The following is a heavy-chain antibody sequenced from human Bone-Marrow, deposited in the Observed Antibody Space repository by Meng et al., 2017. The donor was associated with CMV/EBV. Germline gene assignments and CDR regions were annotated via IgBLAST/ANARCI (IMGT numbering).Heavy chain of an antibody. V-gene: IGHV1-2*02. D-gene: IGHD1-14*01. CDR2: INPNTAGT. CDR1: GYTFTGHY. Sequence: GLLVQYGAEVKTPGASVKVSCKASGYTFTGHYMHWVRQAPGQGLEWMGWINPNTAGTNYAQKFQGRVTMTRDTSISTAYMELSRLRSDDTAVYYCARDKAGRTPFDYWGQGTLVTVSS. J-gene: IGHJ4*02. CDR3: ARDKAGRTPFDY.